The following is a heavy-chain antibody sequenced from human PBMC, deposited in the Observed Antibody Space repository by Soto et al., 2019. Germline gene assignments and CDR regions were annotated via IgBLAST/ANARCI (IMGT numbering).Heavy chain of an antibody. D-gene: IGHD1-26*01. J-gene: IGHJ5*02. Sequence: QVQLVQSGAEVKKPGASVKVSCKASGYTFTSYGISWVRQAPGQGLEWMGWISAYNGNTNYAQKLQGRVTMTTDTXTXXAYMELRSLRSDDTAVYYCARDPRRIVGAKGWFDPWGQGTLVTVSS. CDR3: ARDPRRIVGAKGWFDP. CDR2: ISAYNGNT. V-gene: IGHV1-18*01. CDR1: GYTFTSYG.